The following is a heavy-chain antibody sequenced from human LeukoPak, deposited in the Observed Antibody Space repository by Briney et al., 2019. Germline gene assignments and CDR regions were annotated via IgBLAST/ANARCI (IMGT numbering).Heavy chain of an antibody. D-gene: IGHD2-21*02. J-gene: IGHJ4*02. CDR2: INHSGST. Sequence: PSETLSLTCAVYGGSFSGYYWSWIRQPPGKGLEWIGEINHSGSTNYNPSLKSRVTISVDTSKNQFSLKLSSVTAADTAVYYCARGRGQSDCYYFDYWAREPWSPSPQ. CDR3: ARGRGQSDCYYFDY. CDR1: GGSFSGYY. V-gene: IGHV4-34*01.